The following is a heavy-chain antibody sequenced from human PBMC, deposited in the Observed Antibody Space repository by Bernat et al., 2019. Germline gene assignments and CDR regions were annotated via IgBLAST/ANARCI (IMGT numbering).Heavy chain of an antibody. CDR2: INPNSGGT. J-gene: IGHJ6*02. CDR1: GYTFTGYY. Sequence: QVQLVQSGAEVKKPGASVKVSCKASGYTFTGYYMHWVRQAPGQGLEWMGWINPNSGGTNYAQKFQGRVTMTRDTSISTAYMELSRLRSDDTAVYYCARDPELRYSIPYYYYYYGVDVWGQGTTVTVSS. CDR3: ARDPELRYSIPYYYYYYGVDV. V-gene: IGHV1-2*02. D-gene: IGHD3-9*01.